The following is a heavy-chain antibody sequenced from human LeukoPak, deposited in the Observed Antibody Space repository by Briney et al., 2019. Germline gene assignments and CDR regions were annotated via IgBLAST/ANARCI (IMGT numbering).Heavy chain of an antibody. J-gene: IGHJ3*02. D-gene: IGHD1-26*01. Sequence: PGRSLRLSCAASGFTFSSYAMHWVRQAPGKGLERVAVISYEGGNKYYADSVKGRFTISRDNSKNTLYLQMNSLRAEDTAVYFGARGGWELLLYAFDIWGQGTMVTVSS. CDR2: ISYEGGNK. V-gene: IGHV3-30*04. CDR1: GFTFSSYA. CDR3: ARGGWELLLYAFDI.